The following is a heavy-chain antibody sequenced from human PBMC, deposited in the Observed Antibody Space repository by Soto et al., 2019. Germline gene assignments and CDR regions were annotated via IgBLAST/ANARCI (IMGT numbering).Heavy chain of an antibody. CDR3: ARGSPRMGALPTY. D-gene: IGHD1-26*01. V-gene: IGHV1-2*02. CDR1: GYTFTGYY. CDR2: INPKSGDT. J-gene: IGHJ4*02. Sequence: ASVKVSCKASGYTFTGYYIHWVRQAPGQGLEWMGWINPKSGDTNYAQKFQGRVSMTRDTSITTAYMEVSRLKSDDTAVYYCARGSPRMGALPTYWGQGTLVTVSS.